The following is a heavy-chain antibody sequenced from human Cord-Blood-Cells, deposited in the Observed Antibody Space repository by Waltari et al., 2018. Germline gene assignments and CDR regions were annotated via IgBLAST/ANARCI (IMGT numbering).Heavy chain of an antibody. V-gene: IGHV4-38-2*02. Sequence: QVQLQESGPGLVKPSETLSLTCAVSGYSISSGYYWGWIWHPPGKGLEWIGSIYHSGSTYYNPSLKSRVTISVDTSKNQFSLKLSSVTAADTAVYYCARDRYSYGYNAFDIWGQGTMVTVSS. CDR1: GYSISSGYY. D-gene: IGHD5-18*01. CDR2: IYHSGST. CDR3: ARDRYSYGYNAFDI. J-gene: IGHJ3*02.